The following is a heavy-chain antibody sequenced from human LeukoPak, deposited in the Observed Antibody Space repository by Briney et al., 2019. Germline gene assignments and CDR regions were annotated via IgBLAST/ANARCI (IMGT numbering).Heavy chain of an antibody. CDR2: IGSSDSTT. V-gene: IGHV3-48*03. Sequence: PGGSLRLSCVASGFTFSSYEMNWVRQAPGKGLEWLSYIGSSDSTTHYADSVKGRFTISRDNAKNSLYLQMNSLRVEDTAVYYCARDGTPSYSSGWVYMDVWGEGTTVTISS. J-gene: IGHJ6*03. D-gene: IGHD6-25*01. CDR3: ARDGTPSYSSGWVYMDV. CDR1: GFTFSSYE.